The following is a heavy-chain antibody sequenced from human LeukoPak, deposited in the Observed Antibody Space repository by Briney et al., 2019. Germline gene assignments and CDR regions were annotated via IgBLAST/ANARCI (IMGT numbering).Heavy chain of an antibody. Sequence: SETLSLTCTVSGGSISSSSYYWGWIRQPPGKGLEWIGSIYYSGSTYYNPSLKSRVTISVDTSKNQFSLKLSSVTAADTAAYYCARHAVYYFDYWGQGTLVTVSS. CDR3: ARHAVYYFDY. CDR2: IYYSGST. CDR1: GGSISSSSYY. J-gene: IGHJ4*02. V-gene: IGHV4-39*01.